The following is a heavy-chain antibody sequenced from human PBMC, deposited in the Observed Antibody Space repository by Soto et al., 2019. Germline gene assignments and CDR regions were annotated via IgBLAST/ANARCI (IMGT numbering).Heavy chain of an antibody. D-gene: IGHD6-19*01. V-gene: IGHV1-46*01. CDR3: ARESEYSSGWPLYDY. CDR2: INPSGGST. J-gene: IGHJ4*02. CDR1: GYTFTSYG. Sequence: GASVKVSCKASGYTFTSYGISWVRQAPGQGLEWMGIINPSGGSTSYAEKIQGRVTMTRDTSTSTVYMELSSLRSEDTAVYYCARESEYSSGWPLYDYWGQGTLVTVSS.